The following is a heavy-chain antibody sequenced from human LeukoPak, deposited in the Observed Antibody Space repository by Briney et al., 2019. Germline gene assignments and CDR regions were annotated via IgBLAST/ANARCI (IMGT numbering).Heavy chain of an antibody. V-gene: IGHV3-11*01. Sequence: GGSLRLSCAASGFTFSDYYMSWIRQAPGKGLEWVSYISSSGSTIYYADSVKGRFTISRDNAKNSLYLQMNSLRAGDTALYYCAKELYGNPSGYWGQGTRVTVSS. J-gene: IGHJ4*02. CDR1: GFTFSDYY. CDR2: ISSSGSTI. D-gene: IGHD2-8*01. CDR3: AKELYGNPSGY.